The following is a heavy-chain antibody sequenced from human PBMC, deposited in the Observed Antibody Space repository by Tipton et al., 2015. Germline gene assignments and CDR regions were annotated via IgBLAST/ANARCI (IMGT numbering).Heavy chain of an antibody. Sequence: TLSLTCTVSGGSISSRSYYWGWIRQPPGKGLEWIGSIYYSGNIYYNLSLKSRVTMSRDTSKNQFSLKLTSVTAADTAVYYCACQDYDSLTRDYQTVDYWGQGTLVTVSS. J-gene: IGHJ4*02. CDR1: GGSISSRSYY. CDR2: IYYSGNI. V-gene: IGHV4-39*07. D-gene: IGHD3-9*01. CDR3: ACQDYDSLTRDYQTVDY.